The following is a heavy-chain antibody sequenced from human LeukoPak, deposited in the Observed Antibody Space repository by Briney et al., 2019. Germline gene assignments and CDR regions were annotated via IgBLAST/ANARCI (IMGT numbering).Heavy chain of an antibody. CDR1: GGSISFYH. CDR2: ISESGST. CDR3: ARAGSGWYGGRLFEF. Sequence: SETLSLTCTVSGGSISFYHWSWIRLSPGKELEWIGDISESGSTNYMPSLKSRVTISVDTSNQFSLKLSSVTAADTAVYYCARAGSGWYGGRLFEFWGPGALVAVSS. D-gene: IGHD6-13*01. J-gene: IGHJ4*02. V-gene: IGHV4-59*01.